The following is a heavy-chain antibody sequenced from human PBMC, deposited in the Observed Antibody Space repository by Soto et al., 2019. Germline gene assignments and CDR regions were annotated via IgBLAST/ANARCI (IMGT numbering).Heavy chain of an antibody. CDR2: TYYRSKWYN. CDR3: ARGHQSVTIFGVVIIIDY. D-gene: IGHD3-3*01. Sequence: QSQTLSLTCAISGDSVSSNSAAWNWIRQSPSRGLEWLGRTYYRSKWYNDYAVSVKSRITINPDTSKNQFSLQLNSVTPEDTAVYYCARGHQSVTIFGVVIIIDYWGQGTLVTVSS. J-gene: IGHJ4*02. CDR1: GDSVSSNSAA. V-gene: IGHV6-1*01.